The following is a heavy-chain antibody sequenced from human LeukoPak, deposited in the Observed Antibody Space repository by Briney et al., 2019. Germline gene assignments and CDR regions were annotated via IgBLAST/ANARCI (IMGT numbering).Heavy chain of an antibody. CDR3: ARDHCSPGTCLGGH. D-gene: IGHD2-15*01. V-gene: IGHV1-69*04. J-gene: IGHJ4*02. Sequence: SVKVSCKASGDTFIPYTFSWVRQAPGQGLEWIGRIIPSLDVANYAHKFQGRVTLSVDRDTATTYMEVTSLRSEDTAIYYCARDHCSPGTCLGGHWGQGTLVTVSS. CDR1: GDTFIPYT. CDR2: IIPSLDVA.